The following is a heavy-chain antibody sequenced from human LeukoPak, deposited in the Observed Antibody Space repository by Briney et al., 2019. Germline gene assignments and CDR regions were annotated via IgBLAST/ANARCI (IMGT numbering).Heavy chain of an antibody. CDR1: GFTFDTYN. Sequence: GGSLRLSCAASGFTFDTYNFNWVRQAPGKGLEWVASIRSYSSYIYYADSVKGRFTISRDNSKNSLYLQMTSLKTEDTALYYCAKDSDYGGNSGVFDIWGQGTMVTVSS. J-gene: IGHJ3*02. CDR2: IRSYSSYI. V-gene: IGHV3-21*04. CDR3: AKDSDYGGNSGVFDI. D-gene: IGHD4-23*01.